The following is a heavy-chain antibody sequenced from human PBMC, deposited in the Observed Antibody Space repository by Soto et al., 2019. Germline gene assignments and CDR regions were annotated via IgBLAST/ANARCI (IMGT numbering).Heavy chain of an antibody. V-gene: IGHV3-13*01. Sequence: PGGSLRLSCAASGFTVSSNYMSWVRQAPGKGLEWVSAIGTAGDTYYPGSVKGRFTISRENAKNSLYLQMNSLRAGDTAVYYCARDQSSSDYWGQGTLVTVSS. CDR2: IGTAGDT. D-gene: IGHD1-26*01. J-gene: IGHJ4*02. CDR1: GFTVSSNY. CDR3: ARDQSSSDY.